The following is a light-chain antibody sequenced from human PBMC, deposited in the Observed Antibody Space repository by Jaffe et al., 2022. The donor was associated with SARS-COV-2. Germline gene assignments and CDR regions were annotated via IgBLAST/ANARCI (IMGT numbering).Light chain of an antibody. J-gene: IGKJ1*01. Sequence: TVLTQSPATLSLSPGERATLSCRASQSVSNYLAWYQHKPGQAPRLLIYDASNRATGIPARFSGSGSGTDFTLTISSLEPEDFAVYFCQQWSNSWTFGQGTKVEV. CDR1: QSVSNY. CDR3: QQWSNSWT. CDR2: DAS. V-gene: IGKV3-11*01.